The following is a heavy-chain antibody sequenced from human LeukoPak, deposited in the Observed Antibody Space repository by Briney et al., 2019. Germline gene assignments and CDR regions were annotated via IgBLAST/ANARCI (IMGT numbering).Heavy chain of an antibody. D-gene: IGHD5-18*01. CDR1: GFTFSSYW. V-gene: IGHV3-7*01. Sequence: GGSLRLSCAAFGFTFSSYWMNWARQAPGKGLEWVASINHNGNVNYYVDSVKGRFTISRDNAKNSLYLQMNSLRAEDTAVYYCARDQQLWTLRGTLDYWGQGTLVTVSS. J-gene: IGHJ4*02. CDR3: ARDQQLWTLRGTLDY. CDR2: INHNGNVN.